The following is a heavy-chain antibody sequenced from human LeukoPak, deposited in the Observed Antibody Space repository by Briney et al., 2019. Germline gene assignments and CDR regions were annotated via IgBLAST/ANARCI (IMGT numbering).Heavy chain of an antibody. V-gene: IGHV5-51*01. D-gene: IGHD4-17*01. Sequence: GESLKISCNGSGYSFTSYWVGTVRQMSGRSLGWMGIVFRADSDTRFCPSFQGKVPISAAKSISTDYLQWSSLKPSDTAMYYCATDGEHYYHYYFGMDVWGQGTTVTVSS. CDR2: VFRADSDT. CDR1: GYSFTSYW. J-gene: IGHJ6*02. CDR3: ATDGEHYYHYYFGMDV.